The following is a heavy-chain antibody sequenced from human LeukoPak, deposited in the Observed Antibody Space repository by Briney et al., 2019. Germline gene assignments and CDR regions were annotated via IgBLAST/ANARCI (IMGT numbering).Heavy chain of an antibody. CDR1: GFFFSTYW. Sequence: PGGSLRLSCTTSGFFFSTYWMNWVRQAPGKGLEWVSSISSRNNYIHYADSVKGRFTISRDNAKNSLYLQMNSLRAEDTALYHCARGTHYYESSGYDYWGQGTLVTVSS. CDR3: ARGTHYYESSGYDY. D-gene: IGHD3-22*01. CDR2: ISSRNNYI. V-gene: IGHV3-21*04. J-gene: IGHJ4*02.